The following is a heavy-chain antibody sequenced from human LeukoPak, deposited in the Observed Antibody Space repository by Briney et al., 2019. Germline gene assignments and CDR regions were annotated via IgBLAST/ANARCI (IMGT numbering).Heavy chain of an antibody. CDR2: ISSSSSYI. V-gene: IGHV3-21*01. CDR1: GSTFSSYS. J-gene: IGHJ6*04. CDR3: ARDKSGIAAAGTGYYYGMDV. D-gene: IGHD6-13*01. Sequence: PGGSLRLSCAASGSTFSSYSMNRVRQAPGKGLEWVSSISSSSSYIYYADSVRGRFTISRDNAKNSLYLQMNSLRAEDTAVYYCARDKSGIAAAGTGYYYGMDVWGKGTTVTVSS.